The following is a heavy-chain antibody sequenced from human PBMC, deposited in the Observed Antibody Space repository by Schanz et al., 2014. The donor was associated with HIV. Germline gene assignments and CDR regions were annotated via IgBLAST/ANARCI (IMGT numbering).Heavy chain of an antibody. CDR1: GGSFSSYA. J-gene: IGHJ4*02. CDR2: IIPIFGTA. V-gene: IGHV1-69*01. CDR3: ARGRSGYCSGGSCPYGRYYFDY. Sequence: QVHLVQSGAEVKKPGSSVKVSCKASGGSFSSYAINWVRQAPGQGLEWMGGIIPIFGTANYAQKFQGRVTITADESTSTAYMELSSLRSEDTAVYYCARGRSGYCSGGSCPYGRYYFDYWGQGTLVTVSS. D-gene: IGHD2-15*01.